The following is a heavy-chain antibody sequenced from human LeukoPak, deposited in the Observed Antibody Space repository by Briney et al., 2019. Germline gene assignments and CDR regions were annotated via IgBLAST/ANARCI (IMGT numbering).Heavy chain of an antibody. CDR1: GGSISSYY. J-gene: IGHJ5*02. V-gene: IGHV4-59*01. CDR3: ARGHGRGYRSGPYNWFDP. Sequence: SETLSLTCTVSGGSISSYYWSWIRQPPGKGLEWIGYIYYSGSTNYNPYLKSRVTISVDTSKNQFSLKLSSVTAADTAGYYCARGHGRGYRSGPYNWFDPWGQGTMVTVSS. CDR2: IYYSGST. D-gene: IGHD5-18*01.